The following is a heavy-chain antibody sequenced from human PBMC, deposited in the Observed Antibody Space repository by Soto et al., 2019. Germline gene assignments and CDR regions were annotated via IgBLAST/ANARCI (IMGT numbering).Heavy chain of an antibody. Sequence: QVQLVESGGGVVQPGRSLRLSCAASGFTFSSYGMHWVRQAPGKGLEWVAVISYDGSNKYYADSVKGRFTISRDNSKNTLYLQMNSLRAEDTAVYYCAKDSPSDYDFRPWISYYGMDVWGQGTTVTVSS. D-gene: IGHD3-3*01. CDR2: ISYDGSNK. CDR3: AKDSPSDYDFRPWISYYGMDV. V-gene: IGHV3-30*18. CDR1: GFTFSSYG. J-gene: IGHJ6*02.